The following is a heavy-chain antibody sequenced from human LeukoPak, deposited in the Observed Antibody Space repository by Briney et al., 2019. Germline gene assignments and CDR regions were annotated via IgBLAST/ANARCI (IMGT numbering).Heavy chain of an antibody. CDR3: ARYPSYCGGDCYFDY. Sequence: PGGSLRLSCAASGFTFSDYYMTWIRQAPGKGLEWVSIIYSGGSTYYADSVKGRFAISRDNSKNTLYLQMDSLRADDTAVYYCARYPSYCGGDCYFDYWGQGTLVTVSS. CDR2: IYSGGST. CDR1: GFTFSDYY. V-gene: IGHV3-53*01. D-gene: IGHD2-21*02. J-gene: IGHJ4*02.